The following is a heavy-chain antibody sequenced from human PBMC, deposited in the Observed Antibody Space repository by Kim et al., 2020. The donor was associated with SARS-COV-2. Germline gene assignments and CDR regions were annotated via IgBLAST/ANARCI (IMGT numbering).Heavy chain of an antibody. CDR3: ARGRRWDDNYGDYVLWYYYYYYGMDV. CDR2: INHSGST. J-gene: IGHJ6*02. Sequence: SETLSLTCAVYGGSFSGYYWSWIRQPPGKGLEWIGEINHSGSTNYNPSLKSRVTISVDTSKNQFSLKLSSVTAADTAVYYCARGRRWDDNYGDYVLWYYYYYYGMDVWGQGTTVTVSS. CDR1: GGSFSGYY. V-gene: IGHV4-34*01. D-gene: IGHD4-17*01.